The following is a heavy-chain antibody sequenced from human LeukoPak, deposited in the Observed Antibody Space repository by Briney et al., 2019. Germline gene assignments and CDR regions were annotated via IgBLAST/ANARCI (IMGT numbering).Heavy chain of an antibody. J-gene: IGHJ4*02. D-gene: IGHD2-15*01. CDR2: ISAYNGNT. V-gene: IGHV1-18*01. CDR3: ARALYCSGGSCYSGSIDS. Sequence: ASVKVSCKASGYTLTSYGITWVRQAPGQGLECMGWISAYNGNTNYAQKLQGRVTMTTDTSTSTAYMELRSLRSDDTAVYYCARALYCSGGSCYSGSIDSWGQGTLVTVSS. CDR1: GYTLTSYG.